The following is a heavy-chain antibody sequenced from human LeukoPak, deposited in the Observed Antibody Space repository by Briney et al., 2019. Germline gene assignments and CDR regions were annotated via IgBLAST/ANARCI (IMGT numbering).Heavy chain of an antibody. Sequence: GASVKVSCKASGYTFTSCYMHWVRQAPGQGLEWMGIINPSGGSTSYAQKFQGRVTMTRDTSTSTVYMELSSLRSEDTAVYYCARDLVGATEDYWGQGTLVTVSS. J-gene: IGHJ4*02. D-gene: IGHD1-26*01. V-gene: IGHV1-46*01. CDR2: INPSGGST. CDR1: GYTFTSCY. CDR3: ARDLVGATEDY.